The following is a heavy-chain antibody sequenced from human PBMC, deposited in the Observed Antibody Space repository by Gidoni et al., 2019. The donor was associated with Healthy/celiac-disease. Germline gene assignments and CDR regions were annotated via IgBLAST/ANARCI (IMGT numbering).Heavy chain of an antibody. CDR3: EKGVGYCSSTSCYNYYYYGMDV. Sequence: QVQLVESGGGVVQPGRRLSLSRAASVLTLRSQCLHGVRQAPGKGLEWVAVISYDGSNKYYADSVKGRFTISRDNSKNTLYLQMNSLRAEDTAVYYCEKGVGYCSSTSCYNYYYYGMDVWGQGTTVTVSS. V-gene: IGHV3-30*18. CDR2: ISYDGSNK. D-gene: IGHD2-2*01. CDR1: VLTLRSQC. J-gene: IGHJ6*02.